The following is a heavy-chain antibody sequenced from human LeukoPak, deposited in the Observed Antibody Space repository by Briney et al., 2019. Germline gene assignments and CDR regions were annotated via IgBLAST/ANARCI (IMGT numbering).Heavy chain of an antibody. CDR2: IRGSGGST. D-gene: IGHD2-2*02. CDR3: AKDSGSSTSCYRGFDY. CDR1: EFTFSSYA. Sequence: GGSLRLSCAASEFTFSSYAMSWVRQAPGKGLEWVSAIRGSGGSTYYADSVKGRFTISRDNSKNTLYLQMNSLRTEDTAVYYCAKDSGSSTSCYRGFDYWGQGTLVTVS. V-gene: IGHV3-23*01. J-gene: IGHJ4*02.